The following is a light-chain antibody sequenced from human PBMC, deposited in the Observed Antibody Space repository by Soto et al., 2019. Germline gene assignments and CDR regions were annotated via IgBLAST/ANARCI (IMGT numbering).Light chain of an antibody. CDR1: QSVSSSF. Sequence: EIVLTQSPGTLSLSPGERATLSCRASQSVSSSFLAWDQQKPGQAPRLLIYGASSRATGIPDRFSGSGSGTDFTLTISRLEPEGVAVYYCQQYGSSPLTLGGGTKVDIK. CDR2: GAS. CDR3: QQYGSSPLT. J-gene: IGKJ4*01. V-gene: IGKV3-20*01.